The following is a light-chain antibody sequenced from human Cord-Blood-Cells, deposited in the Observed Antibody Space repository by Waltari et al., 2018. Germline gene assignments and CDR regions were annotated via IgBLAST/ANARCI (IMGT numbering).Light chain of an antibody. CDR3: SSYTSSSTLVV. CDR1: SSDGGCYNP. V-gene: IGLV2-14*01. J-gene: IGLJ2*01. CDR2: DVS. Sequence: QSALTQPASVSGSPGHPITLSCTGTSSDGGCYNPFPCYQQHPGKGPKLMIYDVSNRPSGVSNRFSGSKSGNTASLTISGLQAEDEADYYCSSYTSSSTLVVFGGGTKLTVL.